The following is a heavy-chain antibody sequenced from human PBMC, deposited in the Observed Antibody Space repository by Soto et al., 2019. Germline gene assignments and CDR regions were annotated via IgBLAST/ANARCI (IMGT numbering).Heavy chain of an antibody. CDR2: INPSGGST. CDR3: ARTPVAYCSGGSCYHATFDY. J-gene: IGHJ4*02. D-gene: IGHD2-15*01. V-gene: IGHV1-46*01. CDR1: GYTFTSYY. Sequence: QVQLVQSGAEVKKPGASVTVSCKASGYTFTSYYMHWVRQAPGQGLEWMGIINPSGGSTSYAQKFQGRVTMTRDTSTSTVYMELSSLRSEDTAVYYCARTPVAYCSGGSCYHATFDYWGQGTLVTVSS.